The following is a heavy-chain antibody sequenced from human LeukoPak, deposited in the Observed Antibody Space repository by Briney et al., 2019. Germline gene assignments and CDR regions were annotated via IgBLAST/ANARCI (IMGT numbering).Heavy chain of an antibody. CDR2: IYYSEYT. D-gene: IGHD6-25*01. CDR3: ARQGGGFWYFDL. J-gene: IGHJ2*01. Sequence: SDTLSLTCTVSGGSISSYHGIWIRQPPGKGLEGSGYIYYSEYTNYNPSLKSRVTISVDTSKNQSSLTLSSVTAADTAVYYCARQGGGFWYFDLWGRGTLVTVSS. CDR1: GGSISSYH. V-gene: IGHV4-59*08.